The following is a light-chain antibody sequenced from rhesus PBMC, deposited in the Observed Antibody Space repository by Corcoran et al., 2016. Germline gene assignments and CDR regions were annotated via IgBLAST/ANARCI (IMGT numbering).Light chain of an antibody. CDR3: QQYYDSPYS. Sequence: DIQMTQSPSSLSASVGDRVTITCRASQGINNYLSWYHKRPGEAPQPLIYYASSLETGVPSRFSGSGDGTAYTLIISSLQPEDVATYYCQQYYDSPYSFGQGTKVEIK. CDR2: YAS. V-gene: IGKV1-66*01. J-gene: IGKJ2*01. CDR1: QGINNY.